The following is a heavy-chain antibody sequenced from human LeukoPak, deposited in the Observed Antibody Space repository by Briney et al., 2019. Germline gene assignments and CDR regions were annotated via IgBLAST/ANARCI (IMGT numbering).Heavy chain of an antibody. V-gene: IGHV1-8*01. CDR3: ARGFYEDGSWNLDY. Sequence: ASVKVSCKASGYTFTTYDINWVRQATGQGLEWMGWMNPNTGNTGSAQKFQGRVTLTRNTSISTAYMQLSSLTSEDTAVYYCARGFYEDGSWNLDYWGQGTLVTVSS. CDR2: MNPNTGNT. J-gene: IGHJ4*02. D-gene: IGHD3-10*01. CDR1: GYTFTTYD.